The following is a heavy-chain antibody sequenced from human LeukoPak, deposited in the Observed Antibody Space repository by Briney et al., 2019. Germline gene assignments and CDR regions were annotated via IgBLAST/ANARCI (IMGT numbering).Heavy chain of an antibody. J-gene: IGHJ4*02. Sequence: SETLSLTCTVSGGSISNYYWSWIRQPPGKGLEWIGYIYTSWSTNYNPSLKSRVTISEDTSNNQFSLKLNSVTGADTAVYFCARHEPAAGRPMGLGAFDCWGQGTMVTVSS. CDR2: IYTSWST. D-gene: IGHD6-13*01. V-gene: IGHV4-4*09. CDR3: ARHEPAAGRPMGLGAFDC. CDR1: GGSISNYY.